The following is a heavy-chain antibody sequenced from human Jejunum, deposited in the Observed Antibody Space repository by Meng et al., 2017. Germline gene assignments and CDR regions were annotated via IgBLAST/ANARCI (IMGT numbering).Heavy chain of an antibody. CDR3: ARERARTVTGNPPDY. Sequence: VQLVLPEEEVKEHGAAWKVSRTSAATTFSGYSIYGGRQAPGQGLDGMGRINPNSGGTDYAQKFQGRVTMTRDRAISTAYMDLRSMTSDDTAVYDCARERARTVTGNPPDYWGQGTLVTVSS. V-gene: IGHV1-2*06. J-gene: IGHJ4*02. CDR1: ATTFSGYS. D-gene: IGHD1-20*01. CDR2: INPNSGGT.